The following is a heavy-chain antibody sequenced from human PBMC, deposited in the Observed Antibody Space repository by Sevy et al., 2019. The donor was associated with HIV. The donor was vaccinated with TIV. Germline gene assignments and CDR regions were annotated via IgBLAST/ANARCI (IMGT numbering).Heavy chain of an antibody. J-gene: IGHJ4*02. D-gene: IGHD5-12*01. V-gene: IGHV4-4*07. CDR3: ARDGTLVATFGEYYFDY. CDR1: GGSISSYY. CDR2: IYTSGST. Sequence: SETLSLTCTVSGGSISSYYWSWIRQPAGKGLEWIGRIYTSGSTNYNPSLKSRVTMSVDTSKNQFSLKLSSVTAADTAVYYCARDGTLVATFGEYYFDYWGQGTLVTVSS.